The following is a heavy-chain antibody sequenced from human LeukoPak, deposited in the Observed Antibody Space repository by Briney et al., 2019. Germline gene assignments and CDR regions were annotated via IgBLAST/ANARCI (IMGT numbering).Heavy chain of an antibody. J-gene: IGHJ4*02. CDR2: IKQDGSEK. CDR3: TTKGLLWFGELLPF. Sequence: GGSLRLSCAASGFTFSSYWMSWVRQAPGKGLEWVANIKQDGSEKYYVDSVKGRFTISRDNAKNSLYLQMNSLRAEDTAVYYCTTKGLLWFGELLPFWGQGTLVTVSS. CDR1: GFTFSSYW. D-gene: IGHD3-10*01. V-gene: IGHV3-7*03.